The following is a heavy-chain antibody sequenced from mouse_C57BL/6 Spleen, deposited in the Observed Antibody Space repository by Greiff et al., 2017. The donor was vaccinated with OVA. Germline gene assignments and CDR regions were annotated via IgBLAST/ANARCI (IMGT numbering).Heavy chain of an antibody. CDR1: GSTFTSYS. D-gene: IGHD2-2*01. Sequence: QVLLLQPGAEFVKPGASVKLSCTASGSTFTSYSMQWVNQRPGQGLEWIGEIVPFDSYTNYTQKFKGKSTLPVDTSTSTAYMQLSSLTSENSAVYYCAKRGLRRDLDDWGKGTTVTVSS. CDR3: AKRGLRRDLDD. CDR2: IVPFDSYT. J-gene: IGHJ1*03. V-gene: IGHV1-50*01.